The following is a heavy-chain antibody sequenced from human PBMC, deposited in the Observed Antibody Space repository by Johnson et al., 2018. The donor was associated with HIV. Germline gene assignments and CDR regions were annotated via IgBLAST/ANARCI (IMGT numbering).Heavy chain of an antibody. V-gene: IGHV3-9*01. CDR2: ISWNSGSI. CDR3: AKEGPGVFGGALDI. Sequence: VQLVESGGGLVQPGRSLRLSCAASGFTFDDYAMHWVRQAPGKGLEWVSGISWNSGSIGYAESVKGRFTISRDNSKNTLSLQMNSLRAEDTAVYYCAKEGPGVFGGALDIWGQGTMVTVSS. D-gene: IGHD3-16*01. J-gene: IGHJ3*02. CDR1: GFTFDDYA.